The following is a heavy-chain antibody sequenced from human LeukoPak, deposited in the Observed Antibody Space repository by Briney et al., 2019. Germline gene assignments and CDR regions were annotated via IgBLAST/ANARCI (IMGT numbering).Heavy chain of an antibody. CDR3: ARASRWLLASQPASRSIWFDP. CDR2: INPNSGGT. J-gene: IGHJ5*02. V-gene: IGHV1-2*02. CDR1: GYTFTGYY. Sequence: GASAKVSCKASGYTFTGYYMHWVRQAPGQGLEWKGWINPNSGGTNYAQKFQGRVTMTRDTSISTAYMELSRLRSDDTAVYYCARASRWLLASQPASRSIWFDPWGQGTLVTVSS. D-gene: IGHD4-17*01.